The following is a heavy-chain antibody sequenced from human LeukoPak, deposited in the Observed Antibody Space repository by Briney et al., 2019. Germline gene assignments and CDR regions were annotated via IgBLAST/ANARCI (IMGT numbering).Heavy chain of an antibody. J-gene: IGHJ3*02. CDR2: ISWDGGST. V-gene: IGHV3-43*01. Sequence: PGGSLRLSCAASGFTFDDYTMHWVRQAPGKGLEWVSLISWDGGSTYYADSVKGRFTISRDNSKNSLYLQMNSLRAEDTAVYYCARDSAIADAFDIWGQGTMVTVSS. CDR1: GFTFDDYT. CDR3: ARDSAIADAFDI.